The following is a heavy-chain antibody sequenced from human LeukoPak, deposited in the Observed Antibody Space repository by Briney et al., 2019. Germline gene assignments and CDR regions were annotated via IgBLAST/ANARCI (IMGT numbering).Heavy chain of an antibody. CDR2: IYTGDGGP. CDR1: GYFFTSYC. V-gene: IGHV5-51*01. D-gene: IGHD1-26*01. J-gene: IGHJ3*01. CDR3: GMSGDRVPLQDDVFDV. Sequence: GASLMICYTAAGYFFTSYCIGLGRQLPREHEEWRGIIYTGDGGPTYSPSLQGLVTISVDKSITTSYLQWSSLQAADAASYYCGMSGDRVPLQDDVFDVWGQGTMVTVST.